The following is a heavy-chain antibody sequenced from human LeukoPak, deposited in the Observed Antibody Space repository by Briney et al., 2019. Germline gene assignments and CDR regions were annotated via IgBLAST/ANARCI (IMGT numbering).Heavy chain of an antibody. J-gene: IGHJ6*04. D-gene: IGHD3-10*02. CDR2: IKQDGSQI. Sequence: PAGSLRLSCAASGFTFSSYWMTWVRQAPGKGLEWVANIKQDGSQIYYVDSVKGRFTISRDNARNSLNLQMNSLRAEDTAVYYCAELAITMIGGVWGKGTTVTISS. CDR3: AELAITMIGGV. CDR1: GFTFSSYW. V-gene: IGHV3-7*01.